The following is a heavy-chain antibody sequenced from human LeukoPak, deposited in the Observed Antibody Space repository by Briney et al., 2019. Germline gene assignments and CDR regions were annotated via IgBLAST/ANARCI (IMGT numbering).Heavy chain of an antibody. D-gene: IGHD6-13*01. Sequence: PGGSLRLSCAVSGFTFSSYVMSWVRQAPGKGLEWIGSIYYSGSTYYNPSLKSRVTISVDTSKNQFSLKLSSVTAADTAVYYCARTAAGQYYFDYWGQGTLVTVSS. CDR2: IYYSGST. J-gene: IGHJ4*02. CDR3: ARTAAGQYYFDY. CDR1: GFTFSSYV. V-gene: IGHV4-39*01.